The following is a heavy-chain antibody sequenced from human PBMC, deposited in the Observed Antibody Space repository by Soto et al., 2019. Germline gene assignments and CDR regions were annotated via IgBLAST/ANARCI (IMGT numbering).Heavy chain of an antibody. CDR3: AKLTPYYYDTSGRQGYFDY. Sequence: GGSLRLSCAASGFTFSTHGMHWARQAPGRGLEWVALISFDGSNRYYADSVKGRFTVSRDNSKNTLYLQLNSLRAEDTAVYYCAKLTPYYYDTSGRQGYFDYWGQGT. D-gene: IGHD3-22*01. J-gene: IGHJ4*02. CDR1: GFTFSTHG. CDR2: ISFDGSNR. V-gene: IGHV3-30*18.